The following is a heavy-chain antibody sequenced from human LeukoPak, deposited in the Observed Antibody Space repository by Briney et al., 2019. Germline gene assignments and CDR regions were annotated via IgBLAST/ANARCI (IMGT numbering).Heavy chain of an antibody. D-gene: IGHD3-10*01. V-gene: IGHV1-69*06. CDR2: IIPIFGTA. Sequence: ASVKVSCKASGGTFSSYAISWVRQAPGQGLEWMGGIIPIFGTANYAQKFQGRVTITADKSTSTAYMELSSLRSEDTAVYYCARGPLPYYYGSGSYYKNWGQGTLVTVSS. J-gene: IGHJ4*02. CDR3: ARGPLPYYYGSGSYYKN. CDR1: GGTFSSYA.